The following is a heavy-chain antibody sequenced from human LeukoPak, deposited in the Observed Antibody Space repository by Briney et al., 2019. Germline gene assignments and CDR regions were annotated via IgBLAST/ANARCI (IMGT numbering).Heavy chain of an antibody. CDR2: VNPSDGGT. D-gene: IGHD6-13*01. CDR3: ARETDIAAVTNYFDY. J-gene: IGHJ4*02. V-gene: IGHV1-46*01. Sequence: ASVKVSCKACGYPFTNYYIHWVRQAPGQGLEWMGIVNPSDGGTTYAQKFQGRVTMTRDTSTRTIYMELSSLRSDDTAVYYCARETDIAAVTNYFDYWGQGTLVTVSS. CDR1: GYPFTNYY.